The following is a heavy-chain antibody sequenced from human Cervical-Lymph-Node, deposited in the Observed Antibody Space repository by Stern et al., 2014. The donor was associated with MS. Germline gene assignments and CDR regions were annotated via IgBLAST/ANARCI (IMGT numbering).Heavy chain of an antibody. J-gene: IGHJ4*02. Sequence: EVQLVESGAEVKKPGESLKISCKLSGYSFTIYYIAWVRQMPRKGLEWMGVIYPYDSDTNYSPSFQGQVTISADKSITTAYLQWSGLRASDTAMYYCARHVQGFDYWGQGTLVTVSS. CDR3: ARHVQGFDY. CDR1: GYSFTIYY. V-gene: IGHV5-51*01. CDR2: IYPYDSDT.